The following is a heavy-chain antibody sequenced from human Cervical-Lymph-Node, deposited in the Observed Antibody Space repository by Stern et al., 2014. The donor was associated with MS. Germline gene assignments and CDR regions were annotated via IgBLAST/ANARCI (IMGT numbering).Heavy chain of an antibody. Sequence: QVQLQQWGAGLLKPSETLSLTCAVYGGSFSGYYWSWIRQPPGKGLEWIGEINHSGSTNYNPSLKSRVTISVDTSKNQFSLKLSSVTAADTAVYYCARGHSGGSYSAFDIWGQGTMVTVSS. V-gene: IGHV4-34*01. CDR1: GGSFSGYY. D-gene: IGHD1-26*01. CDR3: ARGHSGGSYSAFDI. J-gene: IGHJ3*02. CDR2: INHSGST.